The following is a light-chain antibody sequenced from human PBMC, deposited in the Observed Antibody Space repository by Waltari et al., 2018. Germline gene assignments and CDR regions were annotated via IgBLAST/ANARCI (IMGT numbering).Light chain of an antibody. CDR2: EAT. Sequence: QSALTQPASLSGSPGQSITISCAGTKNDIGTYNFVSWFQQSPGQAPKLIVSEATKRPSGVSYRFSGSKSGNTASLTISGLQAEDEADYYCCSYAGGSRVIFGGGTKLTVL. V-gene: IGLV2-23*01. J-gene: IGLJ2*01. CDR1: KNDIGTYNF. CDR3: CSYAGGSRVI.